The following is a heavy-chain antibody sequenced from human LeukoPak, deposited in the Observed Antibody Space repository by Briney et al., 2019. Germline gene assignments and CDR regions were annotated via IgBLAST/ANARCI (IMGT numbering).Heavy chain of an antibody. CDR3: ARGWEYSYGLQNMDV. CDR2: INPSGGST. V-gene: IGHV1-46*01. Sequence: ASVKVSCKASGYTLTGYYMHWVRQAPGQGPEWMGIINPSGGSTSYAQKFQGRVTMTRDMSTSTVYMELSSLRSEDTAVYYCARGWEYSYGLQNMDVWGKGTTVTVSS. CDR1: GYTLTGYY. D-gene: IGHD5-18*01. J-gene: IGHJ6*03.